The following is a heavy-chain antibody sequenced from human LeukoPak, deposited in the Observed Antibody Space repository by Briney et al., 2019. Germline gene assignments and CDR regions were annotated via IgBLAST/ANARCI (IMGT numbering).Heavy chain of an antibody. CDR1: GFTFGDYA. V-gene: IGHV3-23*01. D-gene: IGHD5-18*01. CDR3: AKAADTAIIYFDY. CDR2: ISGSGGST. J-gene: IGHJ4*02. Sequence: PGGSLRLSCTASGFTFGDYAMSWFRQAPGKGLEWVSAISGSGGSTYYADSVKGRFTISRDNSKNTLYLQMNSLRAEDTAVYYCAKAADTAIIYFDYWGQGTLVTVSS.